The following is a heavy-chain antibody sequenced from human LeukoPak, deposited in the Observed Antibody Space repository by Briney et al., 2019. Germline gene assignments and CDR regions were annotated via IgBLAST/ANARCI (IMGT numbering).Heavy chain of an antibody. D-gene: IGHD3-10*01. V-gene: IGHV4-39*07. J-gene: IGHJ6*03. CDR1: GGSISSSSYY. CDR3: ARLLLAYYYYMDV. CDR2: IYYSGST. Sequence: SETLSLTCTVSGGSISSSSYYWGWIRQPPGKGLEWIGSIYYSGSTYYNPSLKSRVTISVDTSKNQFSLKLSSVTAADTAVYYCARLLLAYYYYMDVWGKGTTVTVSS.